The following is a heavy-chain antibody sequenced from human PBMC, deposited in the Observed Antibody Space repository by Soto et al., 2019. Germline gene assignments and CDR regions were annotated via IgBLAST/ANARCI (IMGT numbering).Heavy chain of an antibody. D-gene: IGHD2-8*01. V-gene: IGHV1-8*01. Sequence: QVQLVQSGAEVKKPGASVKVSCKASGYTFTSYDINWVRQATGQGLEWMGWMNPNNNNTRYTQKFQGRVTITRNTSISTAYMKLSSLGSEDAAVYYCARGPHPYFNAYWGQGTLVTVSS. J-gene: IGHJ4*02. CDR3: ARGPHPYFNAY. CDR2: MNPNNNNT. CDR1: GYTFTSYD.